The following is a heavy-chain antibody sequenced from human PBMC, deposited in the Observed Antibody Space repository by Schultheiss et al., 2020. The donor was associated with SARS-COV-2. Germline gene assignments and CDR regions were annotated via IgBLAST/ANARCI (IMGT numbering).Heavy chain of an antibody. CDR2: ISSSSSYI. Sequence: GGSLRLSCTASGFIFGDYSITWVRQAPGKGLEWVSSISSSSSYIYYADSVKGRFTISRDNAKNSLFLQMNSLRAEDTALYYCAKDRGGSGSLTLGRVDLDCWGQGTLVTVSS. J-gene: IGHJ4*02. D-gene: IGHD1-26*01. CDR1: GFIFGDYS. CDR3: AKDRGGSGSLTLGRVDLDC. V-gene: IGHV3-21*04.